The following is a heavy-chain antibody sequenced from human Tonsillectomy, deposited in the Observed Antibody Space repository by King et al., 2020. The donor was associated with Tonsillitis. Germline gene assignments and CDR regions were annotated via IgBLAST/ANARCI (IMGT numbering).Heavy chain of an antibody. CDR2: INPNNGDT. Sequence: VQLVESGAEVKKPGASVKVSCKTSGYTFTDYYMHWVRQAPGQGLEWMGWINPNNGDTNYAQKFQGRVTMTRDTSLSTAYMEMSRLTSYDTAMYYCARDLGCSGGSCYSEDFDYWGQGTLVTVSS. CDR1: GYTFTDYY. V-gene: IGHV1-2*02. J-gene: IGHJ4*02. CDR3: ARDLGCSGGSCYSEDFDY. D-gene: IGHD2-15*01.